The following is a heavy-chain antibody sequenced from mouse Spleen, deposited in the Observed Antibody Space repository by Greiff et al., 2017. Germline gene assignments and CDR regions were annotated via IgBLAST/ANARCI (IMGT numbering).Heavy chain of an antibody. Sequence: DVHLVESGPGLVKPSQSLSLTCSVTGYSITSGYYWNWIRQFPGNKLEWMGYISYDGSNNYNPSLKNRISITRDTSKNQFFLKLNSVTTEDTATYYCARENYGSHYYAMDYWGQGTSVTVSS. D-gene: IGHD1-1*01. CDR2: ISYDGSN. CDR1: GYSITSGYY. J-gene: IGHJ4*01. CDR3: ARENYGSHYYAMDY. V-gene: IGHV3-6*01.